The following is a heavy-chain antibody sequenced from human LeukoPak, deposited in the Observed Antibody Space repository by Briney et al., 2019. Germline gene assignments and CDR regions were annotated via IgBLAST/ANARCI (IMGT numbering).Heavy chain of an antibody. CDR3: ARGVGGYSYGYSNFDY. CDR2: IIPIFGTA. Sequence: SVNVSCKASGGTFSSYAISWVRQAPGQGLEWMGGIIPIFGTANYAQKFQGRVTITADESTSTAYMELSSLRSEDTAVYYCARGVGGYSYGYSNFDYWGQGTLVTVSS. V-gene: IGHV1-69*13. J-gene: IGHJ4*02. CDR1: GGTFSSYA. D-gene: IGHD5-18*01.